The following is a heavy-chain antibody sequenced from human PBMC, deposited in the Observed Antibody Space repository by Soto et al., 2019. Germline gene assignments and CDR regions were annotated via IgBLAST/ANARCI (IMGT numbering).Heavy chain of an antibody. Sequence: EVQLVESGGGLVKPGGSLRLSCAASGFTLSNAWVSWVRQAPGKGLEWVGRIKNKFEGATTDYAAPVKGRFTISRDDSKHMLYLQMRSLITDDIAVYYCDPAWNFDYWGQGTLVTVSS. D-gene: IGHD2-15*01. CDR2: IKNKFEGATT. CDR3: DPAWNFDY. CDR1: GFTLSNAW. J-gene: IGHJ4*02. V-gene: IGHV3-15*01.